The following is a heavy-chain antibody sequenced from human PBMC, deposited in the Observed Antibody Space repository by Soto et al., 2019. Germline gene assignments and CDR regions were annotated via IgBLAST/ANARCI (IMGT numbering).Heavy chain of an antibody. CDR1: GGTFSSYA. J-gene: IGHJ4*02. Sequence: ASVKVSCKASGGTFSSYAISWVRQAPGQGLEWMGGIIPIFGTANYAQKFQGRVTITADESTCTAYMELSSLRSEDTAVYYCARGTFPAGSNFDYWGQGTLVTVSS. CDR2: IIPIFGTA. D-gene: IGHD6-13*01. CDR3: ARGTFPAGSNFDY. V-gene: IGHV1-69*13.